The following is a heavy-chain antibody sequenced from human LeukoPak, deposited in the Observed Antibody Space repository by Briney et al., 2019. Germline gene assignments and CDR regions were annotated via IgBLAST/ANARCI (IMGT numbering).Heavy chain of an antibody. D-gene: IGHD1-26*01. CDR2: IWYDGSKK. CDR3: AKPLVGATDY. V-gene: IGHV3-30*02. J-gene: IGHJ4*02. Sequence: PGGSLRLSCAASGFSFSSYGMHWIRQAPGKGLEWVAVIWYDGSKKYYADSVKGRFTISRDNSKNTLYLQMNSLRAEDTAVYYCAKPLVGATDYWGQGTLVTVSS. CDR1: GFSFSSYG.